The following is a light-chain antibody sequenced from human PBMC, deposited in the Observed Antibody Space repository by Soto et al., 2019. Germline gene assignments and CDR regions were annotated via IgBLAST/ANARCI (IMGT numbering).Light chain of an antibody. Sequence: QSVLTQPASVSGSLGQSITISCAGSSTDVGDDNYVSWYQQQPGKAPKLLISEVSNRPSGVSKRFSGSKSGNTASLIISGLQAEDEADYYCCSYTSTATYVFGTGTKVTVL. J-gene: IGLJ1*01. V-gene: IGLV2-14*01. CDR1: STDVGDDNY. CDR2: EVS. CDR3: CSYTSTATYV.